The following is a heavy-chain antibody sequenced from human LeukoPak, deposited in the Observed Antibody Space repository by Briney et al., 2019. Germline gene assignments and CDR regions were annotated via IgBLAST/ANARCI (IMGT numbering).Heavy chain of an antibody. J-gene: IGHJ4*02. CDR2: IKQDGSEK. CDR1: GFTFSSYW. CDR3: AGGYSFDDFDY. D-gene: IGHD5-18*01. V-gene: IGHV3-7*01. Sequence: GGSLRLPCAASGFTFSSYWMSWVRQAPGKGLEWVANIKQDGSEKYYVDSVKGRFTISRDNAKNSLYLQMNSLRAEDTAVYYCAGGYSFDDFDYWGQGTLVTVSS.